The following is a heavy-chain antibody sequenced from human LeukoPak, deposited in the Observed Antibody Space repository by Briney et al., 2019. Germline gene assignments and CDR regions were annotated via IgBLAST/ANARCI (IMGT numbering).Heavy chain of an antibody. CDR1: GFTFSKNW. D-gene: IGHD1-26*01. CDR2: IKRDGSEK. Sequence: PGGSLRLSCAASGFTFSKNWMSWVRQAPGKGLEWVANIKRDGSEKYYVDSVKGRFTISRDNTKNSLYLQMNSLRADDTAIYYCARDDFSGSYCDWGQGTLVTVSS. CDR3: ARDDFSGSYCD. V-gene: IGHV3-7*01. J-gene: IGHJ4*02.